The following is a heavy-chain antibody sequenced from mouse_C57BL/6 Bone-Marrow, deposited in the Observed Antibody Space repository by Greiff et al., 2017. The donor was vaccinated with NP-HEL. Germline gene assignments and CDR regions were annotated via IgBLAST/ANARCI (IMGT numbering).Heavy chain of an antibody. D-gene: IGHD4-1*01. J-gene: IGHJ2*01. V-gene: IGHV3-6*01. CDR1: GYSITSGYY. Sequence: ESGPGLVKPSQSLSLTCSVTGYSITSGYYWNWIRQFPGNKLEWMGYISYDGSNNYNPSLKNRISITRDTSKNQFFLKLNSVTTEDTATYYCARYWEGDYWGQGTNLTVSS. CDR3: ARYWEGDY. CDR2: ISYDGSN.